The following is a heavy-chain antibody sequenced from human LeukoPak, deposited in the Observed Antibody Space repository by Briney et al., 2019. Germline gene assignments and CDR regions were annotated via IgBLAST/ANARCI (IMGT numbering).Heavy chain of an antibody. CDR2: INHSGST. Sequence: PSETLSLTCAVYGGSFSGYYWCWIRQPPGKGLEWIGEINHSGSTNYNPSLKSRVTISVDTSKNQFSLKLSSVTAADTAVYYCARMEVGPHWFDPWGQGTLVTVSS. V-gene: IGHV4-34*01. J-gene: IGHJ5*02. CDR3: ARMEVGPHWFDP. D-gene: IGHD3-3*01. CDR1: GGSFSGYY.